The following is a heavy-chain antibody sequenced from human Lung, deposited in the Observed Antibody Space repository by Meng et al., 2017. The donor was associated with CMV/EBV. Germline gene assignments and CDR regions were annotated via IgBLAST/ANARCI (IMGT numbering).Heavy chain of an antibody. Sequence: GGSXRLXCAASGFAFTDYYMDWVRQAPGRGLEWVARSREKTSGYSTEYAASVKGRFTISREESSNSLYLHMNSLKIEDTAVYYCVKDSRTTRDFDYWGQGNXVTVSS. V-gene: IGHV3-72*01. CDR3: VKDSRTTRDFDY. CDR1: GFAFTDYY. CDR2: SREKTSGYST. J-gene: IGHJ4*02. D-gene: IGHD6-13*01.